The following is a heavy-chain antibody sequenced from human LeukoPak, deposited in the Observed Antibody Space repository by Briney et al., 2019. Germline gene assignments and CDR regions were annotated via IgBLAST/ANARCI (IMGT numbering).Heavy chain of an antibody. J-gene: IGHJ5*02. CDR1: GYTFTGYY. Sequence: ASVKVSCKASGYTFTGYYLHWVRQAPGQGLEWMGWINPNSGGTNYAQKFQGRVTMTRDTSISTAYMELSSLRSEDTAVYYCARKLGYCSGTNCYGVNWFDPWGQGTLVTVSS. CDR3: ARKLGYCSGTNCYGVNWFDP. CDR2: INPNSGGT. V-gene: IGHV1-2*02. D-gene: IGHD2-2*03.